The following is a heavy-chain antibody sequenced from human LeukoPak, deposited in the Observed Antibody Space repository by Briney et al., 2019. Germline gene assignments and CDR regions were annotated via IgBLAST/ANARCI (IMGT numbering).Heavy chain of an antibody. Sequence: SETLSLTCTVSGGSISSSSHYWSWIRQPPGKGLEWIASINYSGSTYYNPSLKSRVTISVDTSKNQFSLKLSSVTAADTAVYCCARSNYYDSSGPIDYWGQGTLVTVSS. CDR1: GGSISSSSHY. CDR2: INYSGST. V-gene: IGHV4-39*01. CDR3: ARSNYYDSSGPIDY. D-gene: IGHD3-22*01. J-gene: IGHJ4*02.